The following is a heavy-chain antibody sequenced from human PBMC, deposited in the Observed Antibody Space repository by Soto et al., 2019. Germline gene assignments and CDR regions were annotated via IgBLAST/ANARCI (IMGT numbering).Heavy chain of an antibody. V-gene: IGHV3-23*01. CDR2: ISGSGGST. Sequence: EVQLLESGGGLVQPGGSLRLSCAASGFSFSSYAMSWVRQAPGKGLEWVSAISGSGGSTYYADSVKDRFTISRDNSKNTLYLQMNSLRAEDTAVYYCAKALVLRFLEWYYYFDYWGQGTLVTVSS. J-gene: IGHJ4*02. CDR1: GFSFSSYA. CDR3: AKALVLRFLEWYYYFDY. D-gene: IGHD3-3*01.